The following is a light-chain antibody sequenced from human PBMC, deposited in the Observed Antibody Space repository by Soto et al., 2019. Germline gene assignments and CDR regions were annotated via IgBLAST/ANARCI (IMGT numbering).Light chain of an antibody. CDR1: QRVSSY. CDR2: DAS. J-gene: IGKJ4*01. V-gene: IGKV3-11*01. Sequence: EIVLTQSPATLSLSPGERATLSCRASQRVSSYLAWYQQKPDQAPRLLIYDASNRATGIPARFSGSGSATDFTLTISILEAEDFAVYYCQQRSNWLTFGGGTKVEIK. CDR3: QQRSNWLT.